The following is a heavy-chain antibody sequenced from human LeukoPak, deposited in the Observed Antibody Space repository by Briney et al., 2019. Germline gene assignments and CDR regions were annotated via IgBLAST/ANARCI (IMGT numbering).Heavy chain of an antibody. D-gene: IGHD3-22*01. CDR3: VCGTYYYDSSGYGRELDY. V-gene: IGHV3-43*02. CDR2: ISGDGGST. J-gene: IGHJ4*02. CDR1: GFTFDDYA. Sequence: GGSLRLSCAASGFTFDDYAMHWVRQAPGKGLEWVSLISGDGGSTYYADSVKGRFTISRDNSKNSLYLQMNSLRTEDTALYYCVCGTYYYDSSGYGRELDYRGQGTLVTVSS.